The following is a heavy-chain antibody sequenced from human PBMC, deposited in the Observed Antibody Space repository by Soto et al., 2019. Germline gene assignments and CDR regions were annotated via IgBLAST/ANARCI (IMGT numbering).Heavy chain of an antibody. Sequence: ASVTVSCKASGYTFTGHYIHWVRQAPEQGPEWMGEIGPESGATRYAQKFQGRVTMTRDMSITTVYMELNNLSPDDTAVYYCGRGRSGQIVVFYWGQGTPVTVSS. V-gene: IGHV1-2*02. CDR1: GYTFTGHY. CDR3: GRGRSGQIVVFY. CDR2: IGPESGAT. D-gene: IGHD5-12*01. J-gene: IGHJ4*02.